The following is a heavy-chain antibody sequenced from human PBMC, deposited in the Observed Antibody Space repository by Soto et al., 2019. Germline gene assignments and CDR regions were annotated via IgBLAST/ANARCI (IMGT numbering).Heavy chain of an antibody. Sequence: QVQLVQSGAEVRKPGSSVKVSCKASGDTFSFYTINWVRQAPGLGLEWMGRVNPIVSMSNYAQKFQGRVTITADKSTNTAYMQLSRVRSEDTAIYYCAASYGSGYRAFDYWGQGALVTVSS. CDR3: AASYGSGYRAFDY. J-gene: IGHJ4*02. D-gene: IGHD3-10*01. CDR1: GDTFSFYT. V-gene: IGHV1-69*02. CDR2: VNPIVSMS.